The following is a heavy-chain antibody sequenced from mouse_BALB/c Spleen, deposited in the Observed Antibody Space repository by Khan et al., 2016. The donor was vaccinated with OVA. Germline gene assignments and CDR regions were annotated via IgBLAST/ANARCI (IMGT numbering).Heavy chain of an antibody. V-gene: IGHV9-3-1*01. Sequence: QIQLVQSGPELKKPGETVKISCKASGYTFTNYGMNWVKQAPGKGLKWMGWINTYTGEPTYADDFKGRFAFSLETSASTAYLQINNLKNEDTATYFCARGRSVWIYAMDYWGQGTTVTVSS. J-gene: IGHJ4*01. CDR2: INTYTGEP. CDR1: GYTFTNYG. CDR3: ARGRSVWIYAMDY.